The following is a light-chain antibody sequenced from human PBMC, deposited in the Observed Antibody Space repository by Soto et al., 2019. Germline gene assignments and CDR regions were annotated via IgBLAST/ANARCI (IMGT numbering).Light chain of an antibody. CDR2: EVT. J-gene: IGLJ3*02. Sequence: QSALTQPPSASGSPGQSVTISCTGTNSDVGGYNYDSWYQQHPGKAPKLMIYEVTKRPSGVPDRFSGSKSGNTASLTVSGLQAEDEADYYCSSYAGSNVWVFGGGTKLTVL. V-gene: IGLV2-8*01. CDR1: NSDVGGYNY. CDR3: SSYAGSNVWV.